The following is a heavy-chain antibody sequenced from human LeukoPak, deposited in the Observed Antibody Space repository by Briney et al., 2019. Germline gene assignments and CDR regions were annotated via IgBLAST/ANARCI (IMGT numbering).Heavy chain of an antibody. CDR1: GFTFSNYA. J-gene: IGHJ4*02. CDR2: ISYDGTNK. D-gene: IGHD3-16*01. Sequence: PGGSLRLSCAASGFTFSNYAMHWVRQAPGKGLEWVAVISYDGTNKYKADSVKGRFTISRDNSKNTLYLQVSSLRPEDTAVYYCARGRGTSVYFDFWGQGTLVTVSS. CDR3: ARGRGTSVYFDF. V-gene: IGHV3-30*04.